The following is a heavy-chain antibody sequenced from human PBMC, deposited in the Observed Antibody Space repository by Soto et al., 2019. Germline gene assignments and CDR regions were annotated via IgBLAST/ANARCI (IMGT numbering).Heavy chain of an antibody. V-gene: IGHV4-39*01. CDR1: GGSISSSSYY. J-gene: IGHJ4*02. CDR3: ARLYYDILTGYYFDY. Sequence: PSETLSLTCTVSGGSISSSSYYWGWIRQPPGKGLEWIGSIYYNGNTYYKPSLKNRVTISVDTSKNQFSLKLSSVTAADTAVYYCARLYYDILTGYYFDYWGQGTLVTVS. CDR2: IYYNGNT. D-gene: IGHD3-9*01.